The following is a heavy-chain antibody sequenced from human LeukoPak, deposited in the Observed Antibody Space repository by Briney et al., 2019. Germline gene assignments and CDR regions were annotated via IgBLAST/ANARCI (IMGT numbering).Heavy chain of an antibody. J-gene: IGHJ6*03. CDR1: GFTSSSYA. D-gene: IGHD2-2*01. CDR2: INGSAGST. V-gene: IGHV3-23*01. CDR3: AKVADIVLVLAAIHYMDD. Sequence: GGSLRLSCAASGFTSSSYAMSWVRQAPGKGLEWVSGINGSAGSTYYADSVKGRFTISRDNSKNTLYLQMNSLRAEDTAVYYCAKVADIVLVLAAIHYMDDWGKGTTVTVSS.